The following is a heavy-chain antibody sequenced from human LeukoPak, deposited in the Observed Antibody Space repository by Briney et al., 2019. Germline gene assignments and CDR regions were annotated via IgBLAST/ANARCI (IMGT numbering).Heavy chain of an antibody. Sequence: GGSLRLSCAASGFTFSSYAMSWVRQAPGKGLEWVSAISGSGGSTYYADSVKGRFTISRDNSKNTLYLQMNSLRAEDTAVYYCAKGDRPNYYDSSGYYSARYYFDYWGQGTLVTVSS. D-gene: IGHD3-22*01. CDR3: AKGDRPNYYDSSGYYSARYYFDY. J-gene: IGHJ4*02. CDR2: ISGSGGST. CDR1: GFTFSSYA. V-gene: IGHV3-23*01.